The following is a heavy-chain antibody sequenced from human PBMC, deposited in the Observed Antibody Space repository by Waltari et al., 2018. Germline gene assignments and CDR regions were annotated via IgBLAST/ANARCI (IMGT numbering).Heavy chain of an antibody. CDR3: ARVVWSGYYKTYYYGMDV. J-gene: IGHJ6*02. CDR1: GGSFSGYY. Sequence: QVQLQQWGAGLLKPSETLSLTCAVYGGSFSGYYWSWIRQPPGKGLEWIGEINHIGSTNYNPSLKSRVTISVDTSKNQFSLKLSSVTAADTAVYYCARVVWSGYYKTYYYGMDVWGQGTTVTVSS. V-gene: IGHV4-34*01. CDR2: INHIGST. D-gene: IGHD3-3*01.